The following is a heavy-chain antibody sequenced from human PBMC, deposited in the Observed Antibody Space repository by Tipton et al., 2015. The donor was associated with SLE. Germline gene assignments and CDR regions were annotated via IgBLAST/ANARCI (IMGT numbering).Heavy chain of an antibody. J-gene: IGHJ2*01. CDR3: ARRGGYSSSSWYFDL. CDR1: GASISSHY. CDR2: ISDSGIT. V-gene: IGHV4-59*11. D-gene: IGHD6-6*01. Sequence: TLSLTCSVSGASISSHYWTWIRQPPGKGLEWIGYISDSGITNYNPSLKSRVAISIDTSKNQFSLNLSSVTTADTAVYYCARRGGYSSSSWYFDLWGRGTLVSVSS.